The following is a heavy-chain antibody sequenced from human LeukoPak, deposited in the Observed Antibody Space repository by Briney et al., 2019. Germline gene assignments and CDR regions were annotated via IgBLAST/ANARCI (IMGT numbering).Heavy chain of an antibody. V-gene: IGHV4-39*07. CDR2: IYYSGST. CDR3: AREPITTIVVVLNWFDP. Sequence: SETLSLTCTVSGGSISSSSYYWGWIRQPPGKGLEWIGSIYYSGSTYYNPSLKSRVTISVDTSKNQFSLKLSSVTAADTAVYYCAREPITTIVVVLNWFDPWGQGTLVTVSS. CDR1: GGSISSSSYY. J-gene: IGHJ5*02. D-gene: IGHD3-22*01.